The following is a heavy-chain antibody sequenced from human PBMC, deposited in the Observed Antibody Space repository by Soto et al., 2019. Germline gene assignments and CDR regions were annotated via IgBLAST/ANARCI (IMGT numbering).Heavy chain of an antibody. CDR1: GGCFGGYY. Sequence: PSETLSLTCAVYGGCFGGYYWSWIRQPPGKGLEWIGEINHSGSTNYNPSLKSRVSISVDTSKTQFSLKLSSVTAADTAGYYCARVNVVVVAKGEHYNWFDPWGQGTLVTVSS. CDR3: ARVNVVVVAKGEHYNWFDP. CDR2: INHSGST. J-gene: IGHJ5*02. D-gene: IGHD2-15*01. V-gene: IGHV4-34*01.